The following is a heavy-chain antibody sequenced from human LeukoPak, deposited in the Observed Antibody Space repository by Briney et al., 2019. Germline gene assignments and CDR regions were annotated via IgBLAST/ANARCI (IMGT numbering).Heavy chain of an antibody. Sequence: AGGSLRLSCAASGFTFSSYSMNWVRQAPGKGLEWVSSISSSSSYIYYADSVKGRFTISRDNAKNSLYLQMNSLRAEDTAVYYCARVRRPRYYDSSGYLFDPWGQGTLVTVSS. V-gene: IGHV3-21*01. D-gene: IGHD3-22*01. CDR1: GFTFSSYS. CDR2: ISSSSSYI. CDR3: ARVRRPRYYDSSGYLFDP. J-gene: IGHJ5*02.